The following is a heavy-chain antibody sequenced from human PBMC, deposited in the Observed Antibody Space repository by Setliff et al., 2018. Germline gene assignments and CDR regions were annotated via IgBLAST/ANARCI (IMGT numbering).Heavy chain of an antibody. CDR3: AIPSMVRGVIITPLGY. CDR1: GGSFSGYY. J-gene: IGHJ4*02. D-gene: IGHD3-10*01. V-gene: IGHV4-34*01. CDR2: INHSGST. Sequence: PSETLSLTCAVYGGSFSGYYWSWIRQPPGKGLEWIGEINHSGSTNYNPSLKSRVTISVDTSKNQFPLKLSSVTAADTAVYYCAIPSMVRGVIITPLGYWGQGTLVTVSS.